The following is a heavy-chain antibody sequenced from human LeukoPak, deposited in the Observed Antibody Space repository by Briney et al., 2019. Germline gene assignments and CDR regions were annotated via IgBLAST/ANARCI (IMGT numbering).Heavy chain of an antibody. V-gene: IGHV3-43D*03. J-gene: IGHJ6*03. Sequence: GGSLRLSCAASGFTFDDYAMHWVRQAPGKGLEWVSLISWDGGSTYYADSVKGRFTISRDNSKNSPYLQMNSLRAEDTALYYCAKGKASRLGYYMDVWGKGTTVTVSS. D-gene: IGHD3-16*01. CDR1: GFTFDDYA. CDR2: ISWDGGST. CDR3: AKGKASRLGYYMDV.